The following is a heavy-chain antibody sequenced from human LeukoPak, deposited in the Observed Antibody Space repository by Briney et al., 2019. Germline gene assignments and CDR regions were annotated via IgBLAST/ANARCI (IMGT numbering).Heavy chain of an antibody. Sequence: ASVKVSCKASGYTFTGYYMHWVRQAPGQGLEWMGWINPNSGGTNYAQKFQGRVTMTRDTSISTAYMELSRLRSDDTAVYYCARQVWELRTNWFDPWGQGTLVTVSS. V-gene: IGHV1-2*02. CDR3: ARQVWELRTNWFDP. CDR1: GYTFTGYY. CDR2: INPNSGGT. J-gene: IGHJ5*02. D-gene: IGHD1-26*01.